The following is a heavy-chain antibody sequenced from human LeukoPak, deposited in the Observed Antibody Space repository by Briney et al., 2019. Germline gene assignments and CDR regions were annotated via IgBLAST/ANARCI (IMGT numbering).Heavy chain of an antibody. CDR3: ARDRITYSSSFPDY. D-gene: IGHD6-6*01. V-gene: IGHV1-2*02. J-gene: IGHJ4*02. CDR1: GYTFFDYC. Sequence: ASVKVSCKASGYTFFDYCVHWVRQAPGQGLEWMGSINPYSGVTNYAQKFQGRVTLTTDTSITIAHMEVSRLRSDDTAVYYCARDRITYSSSFPDYWGQGTLVTVSS. CDR2: INPYSGVT.